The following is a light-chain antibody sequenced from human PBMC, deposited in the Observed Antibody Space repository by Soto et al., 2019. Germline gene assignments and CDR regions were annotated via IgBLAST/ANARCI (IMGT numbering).Light chain of an antibody. Sequence: EIVMTQSPATLSVSPGERATLSCRASQSVSSNLAWYQQKPGQVPRLLIYGASTRATGIPARFSGSGSGTEFTLTISGLQSEDFAVYYCQQYNNWPPYTFGQGTKLEIK. V-gene: IGKV3-15*01. J-gene: IGKJ2*01. CDR3: QQYNNWPPYT. CDR2: GAS. CDR1: QSVSSN.